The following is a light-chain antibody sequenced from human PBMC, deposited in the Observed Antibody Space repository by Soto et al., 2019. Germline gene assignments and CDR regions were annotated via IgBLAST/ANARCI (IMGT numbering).Light chain of an antibody. CDR3: SSYTSSSVNWV. CDR2: EVN. Sequence: QSVLTQPASVSGSPGQSITISCTGTSSDVGGYNYVSWYQQHPGKAPKLIIYEVNNRPSGVSNRFSGSKSGNTASLTISGLQAEDEADYHCSSYTSSSVNWVFGGGTKLTVL. CDR1: SSDVGGYNY. V-gene: IGLV2-14*01. J-gene: IGLJ3*02.